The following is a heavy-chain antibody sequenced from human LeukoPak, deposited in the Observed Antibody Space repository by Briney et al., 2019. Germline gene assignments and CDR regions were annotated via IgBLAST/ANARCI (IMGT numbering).Heavy chain of an antibody. CDR3: ARDDGDV. CDR2: INEDGSGK. Sequence: SGGSLRLSCVSSGFTFSNYWMKWVRQAPGKGLEWVASINEDGSGKFSVGSVKDRITISRDNTRNSLDLQINSLTVEDTATYYCARDDGDVWGTGTTVTVSS. V-gene: IGHV3-7*01. CDR1: GFTFSNYW. J-gene: IGHJ6*04.